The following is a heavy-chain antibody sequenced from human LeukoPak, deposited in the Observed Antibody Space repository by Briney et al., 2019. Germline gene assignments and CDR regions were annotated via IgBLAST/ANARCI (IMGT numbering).Heavy chain of an antibody. CDR2: ISGSSGHT. J-gene: IGHJ4*02. CDR1: GVTLTHYW. V-gene: IGHV3-23*01. D-gene: IGHD3-3*01. Sequence: RGSLRLSCAPSGVTLTHYWMKCVRQAPGKGLEWVSAISGSSGHTYYANSVKGRFTISRDNSKNTLYLQMNSLRAEDTAVYYCAKVGFSEMEWLLYSDHWGQGTLVTVSS. CDR3: AKVGFSEMEWLLYSDH.